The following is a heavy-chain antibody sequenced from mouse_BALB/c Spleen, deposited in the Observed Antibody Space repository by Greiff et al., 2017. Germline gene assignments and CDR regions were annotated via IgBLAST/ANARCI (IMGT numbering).Heavy chain of an antibody. Sequence: VQLVESGPGLVQPSQSLSITCTVSGFSLTSYGVHWVRQSPGKGLEWLGVIWSGGSTDYNAAFISRLSISKDNSKSQVFFKMNSLQANDTAIYYCARAPYYYGPAWFAYWGQGTLVTVSA. J-gene: IGHJ3*01. V-gene: IGHV2-2*02. CDR2: IWSGGST. D-gene: IGHD1-1*01. CDR1: GFSLTSYG. CDR3: ARAPYYYGPAWFAY.